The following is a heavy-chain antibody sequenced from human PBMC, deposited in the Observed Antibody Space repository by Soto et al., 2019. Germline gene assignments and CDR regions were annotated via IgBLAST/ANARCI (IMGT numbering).Heavy chain of an antibody. Sequence: ETLSVTCTVSVVSIRSYFWSWVRQPPGRGLEWVGYIFVSGDSNYNPSLKSRVSISLDTSRNQFSMRLSSVTPPDPAVHYCAIGINAYNLDDFVLWCQSTMLSVS. CDR2: IFVSGDS. V-gene: IGHV4-59*12. D-gene: IGHD2-8*01. CDR3: AIGINAYNLDDFVL. CDR1: VVSIRSYF. J-gene: IGHJ3*01.